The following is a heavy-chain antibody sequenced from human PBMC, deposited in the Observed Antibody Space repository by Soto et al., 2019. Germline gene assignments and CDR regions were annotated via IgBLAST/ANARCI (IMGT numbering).Heavy chain of an antibody. D-gene: IGHD2-2*01. CDR2: ISGSGGST. Sequence: GGSLRLSCAASGFTFSSYAMSWVRQAPGKGLEWVSAISGSGGSTYYADSVKGRFTISRDNSKNTLYLQMNSLRAEDTAVYYCAKPDCSSTSCYTKFRYHFDYWGQGTLVTVSS. CDR1: GFTFSSYA. J-gene: IGHJ4*02. V-gene: IGHV3-23*01. CDR3: AKPDCSSTSCYTKFRYHFDY.